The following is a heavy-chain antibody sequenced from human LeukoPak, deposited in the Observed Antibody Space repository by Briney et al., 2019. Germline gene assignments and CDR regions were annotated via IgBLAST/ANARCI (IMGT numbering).Heavy chain of an antibody. V-gene: IGHV3-23*01. J-gene: IGHJ4*02. CDR2: IGGRGGSA. D-gene: IGHD1-26*01. CDR3: ARVESGSYPNPVDY. Sequence: GGSLRLSCAASGFTFSSYGMSWVRQAPGKGLEWVSSIGGRGGSAYYADSVKGRFTISRDNSKNTVYLQMNSLRAEDTAVYYCARVESGSYPNPVDYWGQGTLVTVSS. CDR1: GFTFSSYG.